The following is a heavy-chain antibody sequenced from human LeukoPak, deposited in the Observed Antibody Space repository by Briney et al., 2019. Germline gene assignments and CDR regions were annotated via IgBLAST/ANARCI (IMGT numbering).Heavy chain of an antibody. V-gene: IGHV4-59*01. D-gene: IGHD4-17*01. CDR3: AKERGMTTSNYFDY. CDR2: IYYSGST. CDR1: GGSISSYY. Sequence: SETLSLTCTVSGGSISSYYWSWIRQPPGKGLEWIGYIYYSGSTNYNPSLKSRVTISVDTSKNQFSLKLSSVTAADTAMYYCAKERGMTTSNYFDYWGQGTPVTVSS. J-gene: IGHJ4*02.